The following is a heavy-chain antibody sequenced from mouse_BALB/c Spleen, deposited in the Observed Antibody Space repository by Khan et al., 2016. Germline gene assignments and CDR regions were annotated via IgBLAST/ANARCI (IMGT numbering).Heavy chain of an antibody. CDR2: IDPANGNT. CDR3: SRSPYGYWFAY. J-gene: IGHJ3*01. D-gene: IGHD2-2*01. Sequence: EVQLQESGAELVKPGASVKLSCTASGFNIKDTYIHWVKQRPEQGLEWIGRIDPANGNTKYDPKFQGKATITADTSSNTAYLQLSSLTSEDTAVYYCSRSPYGYWFAYWGQGTLVTVSA. V-gene: IGHV14-3*02. CDR1: GFNIKDTY.